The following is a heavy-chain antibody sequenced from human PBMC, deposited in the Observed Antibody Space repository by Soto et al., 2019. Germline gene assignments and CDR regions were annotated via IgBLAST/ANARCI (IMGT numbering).Heavy chain of an antibody. CDR2: IYYSGIT. J-gene: IGHJ4*02. CDR1: GVSISNSSYY. V-gene: IGHV4-39*01. CDR3: ARQGSN. Sequence: SETLSLTCTVSGVSISNSSYYWGWIRRPPGKGLEWIGTIYYSGITYYNPSLKSRVTISVDTSKSQFSLKLTSVTAADTAVYYCARQGSNWGQGTLVTVSS.